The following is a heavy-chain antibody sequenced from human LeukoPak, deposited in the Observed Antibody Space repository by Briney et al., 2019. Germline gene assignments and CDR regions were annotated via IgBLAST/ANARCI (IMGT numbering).Heavy chain of an antibody. D-gene: IGHD6-13*01. CDR1: GSSISSSSYY. CDR2: IYYSGST. V-gene: IGHV4-39*07. CDR3: ARDRGSLAAAGTFDNWFDP. J-gene: IGHJ5*02. Sequence: PSETLSLTCTVSGSSISSSSYYWGWIRQPPGKGLEWIGSIYYSGSTYYNPSLKSRVTISVDTSKNQFSLKLSSVTAADTAVYYCARDRGSLAAAGTFDNWFDPWGQGTLVTVSS.